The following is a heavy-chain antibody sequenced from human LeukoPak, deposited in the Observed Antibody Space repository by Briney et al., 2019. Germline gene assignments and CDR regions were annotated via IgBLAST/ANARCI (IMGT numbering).Heavy chain of an antibody. CDR3: ARARWIQLWLPDY. Sequence: ASVKVSCKAFGYTFTGYYMHWVRRAPGQGLEWMGWINPNSGGTNYAQKFQGRVTMTRDTSISTAYMELSRLRSDDTAVYYCARARWIQLWLPDYWGQGTLVTVSS. CDR2: INPNSGGT. V-gene: IGHV1-2*02. J-gene: IGHJ4*02. D-gene: IGHD5-18*01. CDR1: GYTFTGYY.